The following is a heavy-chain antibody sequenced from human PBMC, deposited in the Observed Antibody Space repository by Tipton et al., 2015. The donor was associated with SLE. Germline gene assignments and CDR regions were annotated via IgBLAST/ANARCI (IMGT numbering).Heavy chain of an antibody. J-gene: IGHJ5*02. CDR3: ARDIAAAGGYNWFDP. CDR1: GGSFSGYY. V-gene: IGHV4-34*01. D-gene: IGHD6-13*01. CDR2: INHSGST. Sequence: TLSLTCAVYGGSFSGYYWSWIRQTPGKGLEWIGEINHSGSTNYNPSLKSRVTISVDTSKNQFSLKVSSVTAADTAVYYCARDIAAAGGYNWFDPWGQGTLVTVSS.